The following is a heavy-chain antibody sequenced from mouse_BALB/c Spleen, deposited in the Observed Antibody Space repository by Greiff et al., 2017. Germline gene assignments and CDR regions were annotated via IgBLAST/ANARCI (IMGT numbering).Heavy chain of an antibody. Sequence: EVMLVESGGGLVKPGGSLKLSCAASGFTFSSYAMSWVRQTPEKRLEWVATISSGGSYTYYPDSVKGRFTISRDNAKNTLYLQMSSLRSEDTAMYYCAREGDYLDYWGQGTTLTVSS. CDR1: GFTFSSYA. CDR2: ISSGGSYT. J-gene: IGHJ2*01. V-gene: IGHV5-9-1*01. CDR3: AREGDYLDY.